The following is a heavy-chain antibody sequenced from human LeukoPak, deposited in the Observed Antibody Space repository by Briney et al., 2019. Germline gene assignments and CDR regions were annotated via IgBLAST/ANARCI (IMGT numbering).Heavy chain of an antibody. D-gene: IGHD2-15*01. CDR2: IIPIFGTA. J-gene: IGHJ4*02. Sequence: SVKVSCKASGGTFSSYAISWVRQAPGQGLEWMGGIIPIFGTANYAQKFQGRVTITADESTSTAYMELGSLRSEDTAVYYCASGYCSGGSCYQKLDYWGQGTLVTVSS. CDR3: ASGYCSGGSCYQKLDY. V-gene: IGHV1-69*13. CDR1: GGTFSSYA.